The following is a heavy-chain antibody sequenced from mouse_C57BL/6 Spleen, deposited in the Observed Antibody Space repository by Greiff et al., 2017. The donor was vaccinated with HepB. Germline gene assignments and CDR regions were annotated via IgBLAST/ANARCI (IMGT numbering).Heavy chain of an antibody. V-gene: IGHV1-69*01. CDR1: GYTFTSYW. J-gene: IGHJ1*03. Sequence: QVQLQQPGAELVMPGASVKLSCKASGYTFTSYWMHWVKQRPGQGLEWIGEIDPSDSYTNYNQKFKGKSTLTVDKSSSTAYMQLSSLTSEYSAVYYCAWIGYFDVWGTGTTVTVSS. CDR3: AWIGYFDV. CDR2: IDPSDSYT.